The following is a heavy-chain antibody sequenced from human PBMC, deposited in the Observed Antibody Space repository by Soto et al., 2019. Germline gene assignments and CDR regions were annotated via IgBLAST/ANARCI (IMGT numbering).Heavy chain of an antibody. V-gene: IGHV1-18*01. CDR2: ISAYSGNT. CDR1: GYTFTSYG. J-gene: IGHJ6*03. CDR3: AAEDPPRYCSSTSCSGYYYMDV. D-gene: IGHD2-2*01. Sequence: GASVKVSCKASGYTFTSYGISWVRQAPGQGLEWMGWISAYSGNTNYAQKFQERVTITRDTSTSTAYMELSSLRSEDTAVYYCAAEDPPRYCSSTSCSGYYYMDVWGKGTTVIVSS.